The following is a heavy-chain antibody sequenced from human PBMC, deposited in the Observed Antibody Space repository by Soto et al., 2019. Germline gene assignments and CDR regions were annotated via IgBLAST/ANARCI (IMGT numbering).Heavy chain of an antibody. V-gene: IGHV4-59*12. J-gene: IGHJ3*02. D-gene: IGHD3-10*01. CDR1: GSSISSYY. Sequence: QVQLQESGPGLVKPSETLSLTCTVSGSSISSYYWSWIRQPPGKGLEWIGYIYYSGSTNYNPSLKSRVTIPVDTSKSQFSLKLSSVTAADTAVYYCAREPSGIHDAFDIWGQGTMVTVSS. CDR3: AREPSGIHDAFDI. CDR2: IYYSGST.